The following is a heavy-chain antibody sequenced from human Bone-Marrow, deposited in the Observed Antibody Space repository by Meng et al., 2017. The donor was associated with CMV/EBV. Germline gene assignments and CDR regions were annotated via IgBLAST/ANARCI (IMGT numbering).Heavy chain of an antibody. CDR1: GFTFSRYS. CDR3: ARAYTYSYGYPLDY. J-gene: IGHJ4*02. V-gene: IGHV3-21*01. D-gene: IGHD5-18*01. Sequence: ATGFTFSRYSMNLVRQPPGKGLEWVSSISSSISYIYYADSVKGRFTISRDNAKNSLYLQMNSLRAEDTAVYYCARAYTYSYGYPLDYWGQGTLVTVSS. CDR2: ISSSISYI.